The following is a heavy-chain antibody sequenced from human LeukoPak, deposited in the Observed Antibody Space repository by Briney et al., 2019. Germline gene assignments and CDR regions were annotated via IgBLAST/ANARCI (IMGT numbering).Heavy chain of an antibody. J-gene: IGHJ3*01. CDR2: IFHTGSI. Sequence: PSETLSLTCGVSGYSISGGYYWGWIRQSPGKGLEWIATIFHTGSIYHNPSRKSRVILSVDTSKNQFSLILTSVTAADTAVYYCVRMGVSYYYDSSTYYPVAFDVWGQGTMVTVSS. D-gene: IGHD3-22*01. CDR1: GYSISGGYY. CDR3: VRMGVSYYYDSSTYYPVAFDV. V-gene: IGHV4-38-2*01.